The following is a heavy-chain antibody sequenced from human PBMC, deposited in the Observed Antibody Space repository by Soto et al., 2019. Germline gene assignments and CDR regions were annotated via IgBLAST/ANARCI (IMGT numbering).Heavy chain of an antibody. CDR3: GYGSAYYYYGMDV. CDR2: IYYSGST. D-gene: IGHD3-10*01. CDR1: VGSVSSGRYY. V-gene: IGHV4-61*03. Sequence: QVQLQESGPGLVKPSETLSLTCTVSVGSVSSGRYYWSWIRQPPGKGLEWIWYIYYSGSTNYNPPRKSRVTISVDTSKTHFSLKLSSVTAADTAVYYCGYGSAYYYYGMDVWGQGTTVTVSS. J-gene: IGHJ6*02.